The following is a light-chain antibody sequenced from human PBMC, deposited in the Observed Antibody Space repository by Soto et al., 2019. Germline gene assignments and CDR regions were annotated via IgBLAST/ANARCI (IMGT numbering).Light chain of an antibody. V-gene: IGKV3-20*01. Sequence: ENVLTQSAGTLSLSPGERATLSCRASQTVSSYLTWYQQRPGQAPRLLIYGASKRATGIPDRFSGSGSGTDFTLTISRLEPEDFALYYCQKYGTSPITFGQGTRLEIK. CDR2: GAS. CDR1: QTVSSY. J-gene: IGKJ5*01. CDR3: QKYGTSPIT.